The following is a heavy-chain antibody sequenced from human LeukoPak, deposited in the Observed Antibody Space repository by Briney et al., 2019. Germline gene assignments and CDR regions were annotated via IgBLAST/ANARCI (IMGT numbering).Heavy chain of an antibody. J-gene: IGHJ5*02. V-gene: IGHV4-39*01. Sequence: SETLSLTCTVSGGSVSSSSYYWGWIRQPPGKGLEWIGSIYYSGSTYYNPSLKSRVTISVDTSKNQFSLKLSSVTAADTAVYYCARHPSWPGYSYDPANWFDPWGQGTLVTVSS. CDR3: ARHPSWPGYSYDPANWFDP. D-gene: IGHD5-18*01. CDR1: GGSVSSSSYY. CDR2: IYYSGST.